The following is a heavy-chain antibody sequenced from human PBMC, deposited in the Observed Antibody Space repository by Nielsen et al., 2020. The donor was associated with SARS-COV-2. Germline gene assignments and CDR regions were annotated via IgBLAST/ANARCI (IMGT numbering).Heavy chain of an antibody. CDR3: ASASAHV. CDR2: INADGSST. D-gene: IGHD3-16*01. CDR1: GFTFSNYW. V-gene: IGHV3-74*01. J-gene: IGHJ3*01. Sequence: GSLRLSCAASGFTFSNYWMHWVRQVPGKGLVWVSRINADGSSTSYADYVKGRFTIPRDNAKNTLYLQMNSLRAEDTAVYYCASASAHVWGQGTMVTVSS.